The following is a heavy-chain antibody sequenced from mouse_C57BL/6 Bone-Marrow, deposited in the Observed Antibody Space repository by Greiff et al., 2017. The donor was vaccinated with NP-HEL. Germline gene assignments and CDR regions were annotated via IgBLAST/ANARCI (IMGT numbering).Heavy chain of an antibody. CDR1: GYTFTSYW. V-gene: IGHV1-64*01. J-gene: IGHJ3*01. CDR2: IHPNSGST. Sequence: QVQLQQPGAELVKPGASVKLSCKASGYTFTSYWMHWVKQRPGQGLEWIGMIHPNSGSTNYNEKFKSKATLTVDKSSSTAYMQLSSLTSEDSAVYYCARHANGYYGSSYWFAYWGQGTLVTVSA. CDR3: ARHANGYYGSSYWFAY. D-gene: IGHD1-1*01.